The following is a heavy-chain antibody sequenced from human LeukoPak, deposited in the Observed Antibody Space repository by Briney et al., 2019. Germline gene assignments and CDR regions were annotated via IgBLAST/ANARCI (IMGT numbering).Heavy chain of an antibody. V-gene: IGHV4-61*01. D-gene: IGHD1-26*01. CDR3: ARAGWDYGAPFYYYYMDV. Sequence: SETLTLTCTVSGCTISSNSNYWSWIGQPPGKGLEWIGYIYYSGTTYDNPSLKSRVTISVDTSKNQFSLKLSSVTAADTAVYYCARAGWDYGAPFYYYYMDVWGKGTTVTVSS. CDR2: IYYSGTT. J-gene: IGHJ6*03. CDR1: GCTISSNSNY.